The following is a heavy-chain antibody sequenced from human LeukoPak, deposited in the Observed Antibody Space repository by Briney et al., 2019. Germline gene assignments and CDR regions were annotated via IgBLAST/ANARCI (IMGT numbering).Heavy chain of an antibody. Sequence: SETLSLTCTVSGGSITNYYWSWIRQPPGKGLEWIGYIYYSGSTNYNPSLKSRVTISVDTSKNQFSLKLSSVTAADTAVYYCARSGYSSPVGRFDPWGQGTLVTVSS. V-gene: IGHV4-59*01. CDR2: IYYSGST. CDR1: GGSITNYY. CDR3: ARSGYSSPVGRFDP. D-gene: IGHD6-13*01. J-gene: IGHJ5*02.